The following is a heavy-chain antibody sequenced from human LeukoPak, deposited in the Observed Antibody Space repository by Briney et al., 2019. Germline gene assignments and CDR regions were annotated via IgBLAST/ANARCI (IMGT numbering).Heavy chain of an antibody. CDR2: IWYDGSNK. CDR3: ARQVTYYYDSSGYSPAPGYWYFDL. Sequence: PGGSLRLSCAASGFTFSSYGMHWVRQAPGKGLEWVAVIWYDGSNKYYADSVKGRFTISRDNSKNTLYLQMNSLRAEDTAVYYCARQVTYYYDSSGYSPAPGYWYFDLWGRGTLVTVSS. CDR1: GFTFSSYG. D-gene: IGHD3-22*01. J-gene: IGHJ2*01. V-gene: IGHV3-33*01.